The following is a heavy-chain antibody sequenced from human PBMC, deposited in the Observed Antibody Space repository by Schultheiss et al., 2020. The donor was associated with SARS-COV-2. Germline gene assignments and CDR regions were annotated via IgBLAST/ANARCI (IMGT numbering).Heavy chain of an antibody. D-gene: IGHD4-17*01. V-gene: IGHV3-21*01. CDR1: KFSFSTYS. Sequence: GGSLRLSCAASKFSFSTYSMNWVRQAPGKGLEWVSSISSSSSYIYYADSVKGRFTISRDNAKNSLYLQMNSLRAEDTAVYYCARVLREHDYGDPRASDYWGQGTLVTVSS. J-gene: IGHJ4*02. CDR2: ISSSSSYI. CDR3: ARVLREHDYGDPRASDY.